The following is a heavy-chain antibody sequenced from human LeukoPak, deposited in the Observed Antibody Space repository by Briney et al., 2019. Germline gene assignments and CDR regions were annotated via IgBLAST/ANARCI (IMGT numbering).Heavy chain of an antibody. Sequence: GASVKVSCKASGYTLTGYYMHWVRQAPGQGLEWMGWINPNSGGTNYAQKFQGRVTMTRDTSISTAYMELSRLRSDDTAVYYCARWLNYYDSSGYRYYFDYWGQGTLVIVSS. J-gene: IGHJ4*02. CDR3: ARWLNYYDSSGYRYYFDY. V-gene: IGHV1-2*02. CDR1: GYTLTGYY. CDR2: INPNSGGT. D-gene: IGHD3-22*01.